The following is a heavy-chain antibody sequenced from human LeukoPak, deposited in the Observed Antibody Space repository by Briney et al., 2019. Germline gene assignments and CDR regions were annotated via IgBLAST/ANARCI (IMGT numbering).Heavy chain of an antibody. CDR3: ARGYHKGERNYYDSSGYYGNAFDI. D-gene: IGHD3-22*01. J-gene: IGHJ3*02. V-gene: IGHV3-48*04. CDR2: ISSSSSTI. CDR1: GFTFSSYS. Sequence: GGSLRLSCAASGFTFSSYSMNWVRQAPGKGLEWVSYISSSSSTIYYADSVKGRFTISRDNAKNSLYLQMNSLRAEDTAVYYCARGYHKGERNYYDSSGYYGNAFDIWGQGTMVTVSS.